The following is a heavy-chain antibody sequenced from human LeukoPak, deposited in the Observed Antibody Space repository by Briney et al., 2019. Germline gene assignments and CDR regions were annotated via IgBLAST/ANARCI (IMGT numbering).Heavy chain of an antibody. CDR2: TNPSTGAT. Sequence: ASVKVSCKTSGYTFTGSYLHWVRQVPGQGLEWMGWTNPSTGATKSAQKFQGRVTMTSDTSITTAYMELRNLRFDDTAVYYCARGGPFCSITSCHGFDDWGQGTLVTVSS. CDR1: GYTFTGSY. CDR3: ARGGPFCSITSCHGFDD. V-gene: IGHV1-2*02. D-gene: IGHD2-2*01. J-gene: IGHJ4*02.